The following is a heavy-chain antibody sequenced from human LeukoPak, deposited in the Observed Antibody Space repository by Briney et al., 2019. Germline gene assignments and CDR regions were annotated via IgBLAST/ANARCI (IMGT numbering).Heavy chain of an antibody. J-gene: IGHJ5*02. CDR3: ARDGVGSRRGWFDP. D-gene: IGHD1-26*01. Sequence: GGSLRLSCAASGFTVSSNYMSWVRQAPGKGLEWVSVIYSGGSTYYADSVKGRFTISRDNSKNTLYLQMNSLRAEDTAVYYCARDGVGSRRGWFDPWGQGTLVTVSS. CDR2: IYSGGST. V-gene: IGHV3-53*01. CDR1: GFTVSSNY.